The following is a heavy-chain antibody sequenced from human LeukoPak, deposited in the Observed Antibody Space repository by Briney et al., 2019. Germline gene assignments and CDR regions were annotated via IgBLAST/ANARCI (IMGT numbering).Heavy chain of an antibody. CDR1: GFTVSSDY. V-gene: IGHV3-66*01. J-gene: IGHJ4*02. CDR3: ARGVQA. D-gene: IGHD3-10*02. Sequence: GGSLRLSCAASGFTVSSDYMSWVRQAPGKGLEWVSVIFRGGNTYYADSVKGRFTISRDNAKNTLYLQMNSLRAEDTAVYYCARGVQAWGQGTLVTVSS. CDR2: IFRGGNT.